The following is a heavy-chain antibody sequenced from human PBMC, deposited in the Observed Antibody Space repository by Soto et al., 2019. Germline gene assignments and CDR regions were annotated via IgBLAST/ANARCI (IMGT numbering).Heavy chain of an antibody. CDR3: ASRDPGTSVDY. CDR1: GGSFSGYY. CDR2: IYYSGST. J-gene: IGHJ4*02. D-gene: IGHD1-7*01. Sequence: SETLSLTCAVYGGSFSGYYWSWIRQPPGKGLEWIGYIYYSGSTNYNPSLKSRVTISVDTSKNQFSLKVTSLTAADTAVYYCASRDPGTSVDYWGQGTLVTVSS. V-gene: IGHV4-59*08.